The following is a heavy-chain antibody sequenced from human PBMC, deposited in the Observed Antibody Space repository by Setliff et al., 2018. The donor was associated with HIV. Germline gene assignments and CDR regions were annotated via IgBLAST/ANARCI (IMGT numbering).Heavy chain of an antibody. J-gene: IGHJ6*02. CDR3: ARDHIVATIRDYYYGVDV. CDR1: GGSISSYH. V-gene: IGHV4-59*01. D-gene: IGHD5-12*01. Sequence: AETLSLTCSLSGGSISSYHWNWIRQPPGKGLELIGYIYYSGSTNYNPSLKSRVTISVDTSKNQFSLKLSSVTAADTAVYSCARDHIVATIRDYYYGVDVWGQGTTVTVSS. CDR2: IYYSGST.